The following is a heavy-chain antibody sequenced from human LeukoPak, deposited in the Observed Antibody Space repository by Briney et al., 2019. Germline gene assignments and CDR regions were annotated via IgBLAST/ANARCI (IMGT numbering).Heavy chain of an antibody. CDR2: IRYDGSNK. D-gene: IGHD3-10*01. CDR3: AKDRGWFGELLSFDY. J-gene: IGHJ4*02. V-gene: IGHV3-30*02. CDR1: GFTFSSYG. Sequence: GGSLRLSCAASGFTFSSYGMHWVRQAPGKGLEWVAFIRYDGSNKYYADSVKGRFTISRDNSKNTLYLQMNSLRAEDTAVYYCAKDRGWFGELLSFDYWGQGTLVTVSS.